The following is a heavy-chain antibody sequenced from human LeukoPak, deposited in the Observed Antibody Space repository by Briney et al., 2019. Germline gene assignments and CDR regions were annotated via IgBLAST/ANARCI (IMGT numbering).Heavy chain of an antibody. J-gene: IGHJ4*02. CDR3: AKDLLAYCGGDCYSMAFDY. Sequence: PGGSLRLSCAASGFSFSSYGMHWVRQAPGKGLEWVAVIWYDGSNKYYADSVKGRFTISRDSSKNTLYLQMNSLRGEDTAVYYYAKDLLAYCGGDCYSMAFDYWGQGTLVTVSS. CDR1: GFSFSSYG. D-gene: IGHD2-21*02. V-gene: IGHV3-33*06. CDR2: IWYDGSNK.